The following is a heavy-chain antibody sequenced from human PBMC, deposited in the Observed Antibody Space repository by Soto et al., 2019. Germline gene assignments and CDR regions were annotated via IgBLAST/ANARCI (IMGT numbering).Heavy chain of an antibody. V-gene: IGHV3-21*01. D-gene: IGHD3-3*01. CDR1: GFTFSSYS. CDR2: ISSSSSYI. Sequence: GGSLRLSCAASGFTFSSYSMNWVRQAPGKGLEWVSSISSSSSYIYYADSVKGRFTISRDNAKNSLYLQMNSLRAEDTAVYYCARDLENYDFWSGYKVWGQGTLVTVSS. CDR3: ARDLENYDFWSGYKV. J-gene: IGHJ4*02.